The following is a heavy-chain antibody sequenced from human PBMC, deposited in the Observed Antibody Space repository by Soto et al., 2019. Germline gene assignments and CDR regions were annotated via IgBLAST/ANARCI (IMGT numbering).Heavy chain of an antibody. CDR2: IDPSDSYT. CDR1: GYSFTSLW. CDR3: ARRLSGPKEEYNAYYFYGLDV. J-gene: IGHJ6*02. D-gene: IGHD1-1*01. V-gene: IGHV5-10-1*01. Sequence: GESLKISCQGSGYSFTSLWITWVRQTPGKGLEWMGRIDPSDSYTNYSPSFQGRVTISADRSISTAFLQWSSLEASDTAIYYCARRLSGPKEEYNAYYFYGLDVWGQGTTVTVSS.